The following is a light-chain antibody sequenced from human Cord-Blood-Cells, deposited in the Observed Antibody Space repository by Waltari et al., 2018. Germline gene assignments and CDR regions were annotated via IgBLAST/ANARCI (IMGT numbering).Light chain of an antibody. V-gene: IGKV1-33*01. CDR3: QHYDNLPLT. CDR2: DAS. J-gene: IGKJ4*01. CDR1: QDISNY. Sequence: DIQMTQSPSSLSASVGDRVTTTCQASQDISNYLNWYQQKPGKAPKLLIYDASNLETGVPSRFSGSGSGTDFTFSISSQQPDDIATYDCQHYDNLPLTFGGGTKVEIK.